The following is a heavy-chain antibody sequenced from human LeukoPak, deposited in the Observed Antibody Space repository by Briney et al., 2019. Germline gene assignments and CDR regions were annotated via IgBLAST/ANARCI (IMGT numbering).Heavy chain of an antibody. Sequence: PGGSLRVSCAASLFSVSSNYMSWVRQAPGEGLEWVSVVYSGGSTYADSVKGRFTISRDKSKNTLYLQMNSLRAEDTAMYYCARDPGYNWNGGGVKYYFDYWGQGTLVTVSS. J-gene: IGHJ4*02. CDR1: LFSVSSNY. V-gene: IGHV3-53*01. CDR3: ARDPGYNWNGGGVKYYFDY. D-gene: IGHD1-20*01. CDR2: VYSGGST.